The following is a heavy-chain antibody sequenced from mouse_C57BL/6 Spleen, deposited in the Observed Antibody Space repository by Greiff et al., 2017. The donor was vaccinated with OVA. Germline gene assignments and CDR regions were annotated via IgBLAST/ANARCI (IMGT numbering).Heavy chain of an antibody. CDR1: GYTFTSYW. D-gene: IGHD1-1*01. CDR2: IDPSDSYT. Sequence: VQLQQPGAELVRPGTSVKLSCKASGYTFTSYWMHWVKQRPGQGLERIGVIDPSDSYTNYNQKFKGKATLTVDTSSSTAYMQLSSLTSEDSAVYYCARKYYGSSYYFDYWGQGTTLTVSS. J-gene: IGHJ2*01. V-gene: IGHV1-59*01. CDR3: ARKYYGSSYYFDY.